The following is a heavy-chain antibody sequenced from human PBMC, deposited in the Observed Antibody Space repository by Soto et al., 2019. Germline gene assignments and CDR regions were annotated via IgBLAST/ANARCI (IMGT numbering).Heavy chain of an antibody. J-gene: IGHJ1*01. V-gene: IGHV1-46*01. CDR1: GYIFTAYS. D-gene: IGHD2-15*01. Sequence: RPPVKVSCKASGYIFTAYSMHWVRQAPGQGLEWMGVVNPSGGSTNYAQKFQGRITMTRDTSTSTVYMDLSSLTSEDTAVYYCAREENCSDGICYSEYFQRWGQGTLVTVSS. CDR2: VNPSGGST. CDR3: AREENCSDGICYSEYFQR.